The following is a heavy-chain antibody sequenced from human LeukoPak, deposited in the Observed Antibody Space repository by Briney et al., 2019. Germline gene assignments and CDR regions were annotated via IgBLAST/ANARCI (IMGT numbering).Heavy chain of an antibody. Sequence: ASVKVSCKASGYTFTDYYMHWVRQAPGQGLEWMGWINPNGGGTTYAQKFQARVTMARDTSITTVHMELGSLRSDDTAVYYCARGGGIALAGTRFDFWGRGTLVTVSS. CDR1: GYTFTDYY. J-gene: IGHJ4*02. CDR3: ARGGGIALAGTRFDF. D-gene: IGHD6-13*01. V-gene: IGHV1-2*02. CDR2: INPNGGGT.